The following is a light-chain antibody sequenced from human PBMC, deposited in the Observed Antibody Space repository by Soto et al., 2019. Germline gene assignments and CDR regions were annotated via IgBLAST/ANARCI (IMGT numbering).Light chain of an antibody. Sequence: DLQMTQSPSSMSASVGDRVTVTCRASQAINRWLAWYQQKPGKAPKLLIYTTSTLASGVPSRFSGSGSGTDFTLTISSLQPEDFATYYCQQANTFPITFGQGTRLEIK. CDR1: QAINRW. V-gene: IGKV1-12*01. J-gene: IGKJ5*01. CDR2: TTS. CDR3: QQANTFPIT.